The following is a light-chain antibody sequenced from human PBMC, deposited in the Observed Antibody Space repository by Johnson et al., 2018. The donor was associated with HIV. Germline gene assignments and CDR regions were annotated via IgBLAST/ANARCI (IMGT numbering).Light chain of an antibody. CDR2: DNN. Sequence: QSALTQPPSVSAAPGQKVTISCSGSSSNIGNNYVSWYQQLPGTAPKLLIYDNNKRPSGIPDRFSGSKSGTSATLGITGLQTGDEADYYCGTGDSSLSVYVFGSGTKVTVL. J-gene: IGLJ1*01. CDR3: GTGDSSLSVYV. CDR1: SSNIGNNY. V-gene: IGLV1-51*01.